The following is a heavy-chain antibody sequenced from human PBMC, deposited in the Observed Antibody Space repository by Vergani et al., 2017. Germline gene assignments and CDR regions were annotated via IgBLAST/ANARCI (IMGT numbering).Heavy chain of an antibody. CDR1: GYTFTSYA. J-gene: IGHJ6*03. CDR3: ARGYDFWSGPRLFDYYYYYMDV. Sequence: QVQLVQSGAEVKKPGASVKVSCKASGYTFTSYAMHWVRQAPGQRLEWMGWINAGNGNTKYSQKFQGRVTITRDTSASTAYMELSSLRSEDTAVYYCARGYDFWSGPRLFDYYYYYMDVWGKGP. V-gene: IGHV1-3*01. CDR2: INAGNGNT. D-gene: IGHD3-3*01.